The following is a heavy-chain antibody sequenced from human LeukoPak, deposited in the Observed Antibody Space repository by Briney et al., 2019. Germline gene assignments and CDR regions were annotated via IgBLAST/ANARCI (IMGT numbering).Heavy chain of an antibody. V-gene: IGHV3-21*04. CDR2: ISSSSSYI. CDR3: ARDDSSTWYIGY. D-gene: IGHD6-13*01. CDR1: GFTFSSYS. J-gene: IGHJ4*02. Sequence: KSGGSLRLSCAASGFTFSSYSMNWVRQAPGKGLEWVSSISSSSSYIYYADSVKGRFTISRDNSKNTLYLQMNSLRAEDTAVYYCARDDSSTWYIGYWGQGTLVTVSS.